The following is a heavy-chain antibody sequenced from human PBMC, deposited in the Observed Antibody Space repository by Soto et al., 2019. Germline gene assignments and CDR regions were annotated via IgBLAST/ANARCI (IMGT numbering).Heavy chain of an antibody. CDR3: ARDGDTAMVNLYYYGMDV. J-gene: IGHJ6*02. CDR1: GFTFSSYA. V-gene: IGHV3-30-3*01. D-gene: IGHD5-18*01. CDR2: ISYDGSNK. Sequence: QVQLVESGGGVVQPGRSLRLSCAASGFTFSSYAMHWVRQAPGKGLEWVAVISYDGSNKYYADSVKGRFTISRDNSKNTLYLQMNSLRAEDTAVYYCARDGDTAMVNLYYYGMDVWGQGTTVTVSS.